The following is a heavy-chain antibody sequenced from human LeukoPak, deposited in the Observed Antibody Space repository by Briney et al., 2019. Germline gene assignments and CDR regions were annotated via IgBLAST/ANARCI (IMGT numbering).Heavy chain of an antibody. V-gene: IGHV3-21*01. D-gene: IGHD3-22*01. CDR2: ISSSSSYI. CDR1: GFTFSSYS. CDR3: AGCYYDSSGYYYYAFDI. Sequence: KPGGSLRLSCAASGFTFSSYSMNWVRQAPGKGLEWVSSISSSSSYICYADSVKGRFTISRDNAKNSLYLQMNSLRAEDTAVYYCAGCYYDSSGYYYYAFDIWGQGTMVTVSS. J-gene: IGHJ3*02.